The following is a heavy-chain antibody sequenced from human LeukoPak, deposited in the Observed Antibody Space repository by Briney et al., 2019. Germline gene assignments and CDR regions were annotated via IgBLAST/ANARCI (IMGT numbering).Heavy chain of an antibody. Sequence: GGSLRLSCAASGFTFSSYAMHWVRQAPGKGLEWVAVISYDGSNKYYADSVKGRFTISRDNSKNTLYLQMNSLRAEDTAVYYCARVDSSSWYWGYFDYWGQGTLVTVSS. CDR1: GFTFSSYA. CDR2: ISYDGSNK. J-gene: IGHJ4*02. D-gene: IGHD6-13*01. CDR3: ARVDSSSWYWGYFDY. V-gene: IGHV3-30-3*01.